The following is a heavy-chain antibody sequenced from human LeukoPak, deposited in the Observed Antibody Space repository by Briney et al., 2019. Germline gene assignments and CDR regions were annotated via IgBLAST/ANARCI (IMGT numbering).Heavy chain of an antibody. Sequence: GESLKISCKGSGYKFTSSWIGWVRQLPGKGLEWMGIIYPGDSDTRYSPSFQGQVTISADKSISTAYLQWSSLKASDTAMYYCARQVGINIHYFDYWGQGTLVTVSS. CDR3: ARQVGINIHYFDY. D-gene: IGHD1-26*01. CDR2: IYPGDSDT. V-gene: IGHV5-51*01. J-gene: IGHJ4*02. CDR1: GYKFTSSW.